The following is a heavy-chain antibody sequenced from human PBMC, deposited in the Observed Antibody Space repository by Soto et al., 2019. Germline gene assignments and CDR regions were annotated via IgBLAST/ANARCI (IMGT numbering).Heavy chain of an antibody. J-gene: IGHJ4*02. Sequence: EVQLVESGGGVVQPGGSLRVSCAASGFTFSSYSMNWVRQAPGKGLEWLSYISDSSGTIYYAASGKGRFIISRDNAKNSLYLQMNSRRDDDTAVYYCARGGVATIFGDSWGQGNLVTVSS. D-gene: IGHD3-3*01. CDR2: ISDSSGTI. CDR3: ARGGVATIFGDS. V-gene: IGHV3-48*02. CDR1: GFTFSSYS.